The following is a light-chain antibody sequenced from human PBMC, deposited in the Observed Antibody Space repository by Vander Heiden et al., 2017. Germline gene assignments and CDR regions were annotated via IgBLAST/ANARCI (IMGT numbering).Light chain of an antibody. Sequence: SELTHPPSVSVSPGQTARITCSGDALTKQYTYWYQQKTGQAPVLVIYEDNERPSGIPERFSGSSSGTTVTLTITGVQAEDEADYYCQSADSSGSYRGVFGGGTKLSVL. CDR3: QSADSSGSYRGV. CDR2: EDN. CDR1: ALTKQY. V-gene: IGLV3-25*03. J-gene: IGLJ3*02.